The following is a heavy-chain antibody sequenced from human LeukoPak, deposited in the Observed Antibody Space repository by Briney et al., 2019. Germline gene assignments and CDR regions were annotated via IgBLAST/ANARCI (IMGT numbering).Heavy chain of an antibody. CDR3: ARAAVTTSRYFQH. D-gene: IGHD4-17*01. Sequence: PSETLSLTCTVSGGSISDYYWSWIRQPPGKGLEWIGYIYNSGHTNYNPSLKSRVTISEDTSKNQLSLKLSSVTAADTAVYYCARAAVTTSRYFQHWGQGTLVTVSS. J-gene: IGHJ1*01. V-gene: IGHV4-59*01. CDR1: GGSISDYY. CDR2: IYNSGHT.